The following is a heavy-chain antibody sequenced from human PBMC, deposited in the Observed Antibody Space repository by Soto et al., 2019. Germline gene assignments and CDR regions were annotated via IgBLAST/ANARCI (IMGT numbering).Heavy chain of an antibody. D-gene: IGHD6-19*01. Sequence: GASVKVSCKASGGTFSSYAISWVRQAPGQGLEWMGGIIPIFGTANYAQKFQGRVTITADESTSTPYMELSSLRSEDTAVYYCASPSWYSSGRARGYYYYGMDVWGQGTTVTVSS. V-gene: IGHV1-69*13. CDR1: GGTFSSYA. CDR3: ASPSWYSSGRARGYYYYGMDV. J-gene: IGHJ6*02. CDR2: IIPIFGTA.